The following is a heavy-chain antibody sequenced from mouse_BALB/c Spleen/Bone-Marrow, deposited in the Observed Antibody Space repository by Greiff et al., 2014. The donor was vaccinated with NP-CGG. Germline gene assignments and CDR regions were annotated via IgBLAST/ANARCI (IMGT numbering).Heavy chain of an antibody. Sequence: EVMLVESGGGLVQPGGSLKLSCAASGFTFSSYTMSWVRQTPEKRLEWVTYISNGGVSTYYADAVKGRLTISRDNAKNTLYLQMSSLKSEDTAMYYCTRDGYDVGGAMDYWGQGTSVTVSS. J-gene: IGHJ4*01. CDR3: TRDGYDVGGAMDY. V-gene: IGHV5-12-2*01. D-gene: IGHD2-2*01. CDR1: GFTFSSYT. CDR2: ISNGGVST.